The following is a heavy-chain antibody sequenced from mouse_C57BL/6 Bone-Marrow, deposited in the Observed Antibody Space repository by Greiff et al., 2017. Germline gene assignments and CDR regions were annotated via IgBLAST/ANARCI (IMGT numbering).Heavy chain of an antibody. CDR1: GYAFSSSW. V-gene: IGHV1-82*01. Sequence: VKLQQSGPELVKPGASVKISCKASGYAFSSSWMNWVKQRPGKGLEWIGRIYPGDGDTNYNGKFKGKATLTADKSSSTAYMQLSSLTSEDSAVYFCARNYYGSSYPAWFAYWGQGTLVTVSA. D-gene: IGHD1-1*01. CDR3: ARNYYGSSYPAWFAY. J-gene: IGHJ3*01. CDR2: IYPGDGDT.